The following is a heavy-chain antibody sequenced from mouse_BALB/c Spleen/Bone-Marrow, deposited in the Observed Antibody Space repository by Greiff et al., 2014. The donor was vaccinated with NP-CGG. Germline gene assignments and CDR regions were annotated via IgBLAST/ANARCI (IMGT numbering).Heavy chain of an antibody. V-gene: IGHV10-1*02. J-gene: IGHJ2*01. CDR1: GFTFKTYA. CDR2: IRSKSNNYAT. Sequence: VQLKESGGGLVQPKGSLKLSCAASGFTFKTYAMNWVRQAPGKGLEWVAHIRSKSNNYATYYADSVKDRFTISRDDSQSMLYLQMNNLKTEDTAIYSCVRGYGNLDYWGRGATLTVSS. CDR3: VRGYGNLDY. D-gene: IGHD2-1*01.